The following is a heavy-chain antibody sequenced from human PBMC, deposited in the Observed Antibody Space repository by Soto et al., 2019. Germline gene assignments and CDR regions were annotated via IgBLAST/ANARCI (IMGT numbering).Heavy chain of an antibody. J-gene: IGHJ4*02. CDR3: AKTRTIFGVVSRHYFDY. CDR1: GFSFSDYG. V-gene: IGHV3-30*18. D-gene: IGHD3-3*01. CDR2: TSYDGSKT. Sequence: QVQLVESGGGVVQPGRSHRLSCAASGFSFSDYGMHWVRQPPGKGLEWVAYTSYDGSKTYYADSVMGRFTISRDNSKNTLLLQMNSLRPEDTAMYYCAKTRTIFGVVSRHYFDYWGQGTLVTVSS.